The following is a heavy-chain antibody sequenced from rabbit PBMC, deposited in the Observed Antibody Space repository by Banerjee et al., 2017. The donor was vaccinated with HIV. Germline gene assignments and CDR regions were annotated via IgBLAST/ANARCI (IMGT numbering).Heavy chain of an antibody. CDR1: GFSFSDRDV. Sequence: QEQLVESGGGLVQPEGSLTLTCTASGFSFSDRDVMCWVRQAPGKGLQWIACINASTGKPVYATWASGRFTISRTSSTTVTLRMTSVTAADRATYFCARDLVGVIGWNFGWWGQGTLVTVS. CDR3: ARDLVGVIGWNFGW. CDR2: INASTGKP. J-gene: IGHJ3*01. D-gene: IGHD4-1*01. V-gene: IGHV1S45*01.